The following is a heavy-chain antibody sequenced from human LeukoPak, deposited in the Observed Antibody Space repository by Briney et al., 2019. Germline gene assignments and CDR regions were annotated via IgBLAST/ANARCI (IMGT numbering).Heavy chain of an antibody. V-gene: IGHV3-53*01. Sequence: PGGSLRLSCAASGFTVSSNYMSWVRQAPGKGLEWVSVIYSGGSTYYADSVKGRFTISRDNSKNTLYLQMNSLRAEDTAVYYCAREGGNSGGAFDIWGQGTMVTVSS. CDR3: AREGGNSGGAFDI. J-gene: IGHJ3*02. D-gene: IGHD4-23*01. CDR1: GFTVSSNY. CDR2: IYSGGST.